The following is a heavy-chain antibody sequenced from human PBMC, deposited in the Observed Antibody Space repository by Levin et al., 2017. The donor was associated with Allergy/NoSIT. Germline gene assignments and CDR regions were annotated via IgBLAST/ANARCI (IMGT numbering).Heavy chain of an antibody. J-gene: IGHJ4*02. V-gene: IGHV4-31*03. CDR3: ARPGGGYGSGFDY. CDR2: IFYSGST. CDR1: GGSINSGGFY. D-gene: IGHD3-10*01. Sequence: LRLSCTVSGGSINSGGFYWSWIRQHPGQGLEWIGYIFYSGSTYYNPSLKSRVFISVDTSKNQFSLKLSSVTAADTAVYFCARPGGGYGSGFDYWGQGILVTVSS.